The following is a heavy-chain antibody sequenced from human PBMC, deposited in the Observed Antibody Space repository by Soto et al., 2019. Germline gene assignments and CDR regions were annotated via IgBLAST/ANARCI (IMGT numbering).Heavy chain of an antibody. CDR3: ARLGAYYQAMDS. J-gene: IGHJ1*01. CDR1: GGSISSYY. Sequence: PSETLSLTCTVSGGSISSYYWSWIRQPPGKGLEWIGYIYYTGSTNYNPSLKSRVTISVDTSKNQFSLKLTSVTAADTAVYFCARLGAYYQAMDSWGQGTLVTVS. V-gene: IGHV4-59*08. D-gene: IGHD3-22*01. CDR2: IYYTGST.